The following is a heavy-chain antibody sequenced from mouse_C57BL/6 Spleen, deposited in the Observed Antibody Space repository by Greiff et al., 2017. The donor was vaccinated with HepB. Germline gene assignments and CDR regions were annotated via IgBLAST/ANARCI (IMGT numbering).Heavy chain of an antibody. CDR3: ARGEYDYYAMDY. D-gene: IGHD5-2*01. CDR1: GYSITSGYY. J-gene: IGHJ4*01. Sequence: EVKVEESGPGLVKPSQSLSLTCSVTGYSITSGYYWNWIRQFPGNKLEWMGYISYDGSNNYNPSLKNRISITRDTSKNQFFLKLNSVTTEDTATYYCARGEYDYYAMDYWGQGTSVTVSS. V-gene: IGHV3-6*01. CDR2: ISYDGSN.